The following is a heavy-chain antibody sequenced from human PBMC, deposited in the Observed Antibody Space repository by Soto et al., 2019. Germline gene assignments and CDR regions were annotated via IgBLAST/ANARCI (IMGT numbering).Heavy chain of an antibody. CDR3: ARSVFP. CDR1: GGSISSGGYY. J-gene: IGHJ5*02. Sequence: QVQLQESGPGLVKPSQTLSLTCTVSGGSISSGGYYWSWIRQHPGKGLEWIGYISYSKSTYYNPSLKSRLTISLDPSKNQFSLKLTSVPAADTAVYYCARSVFPWGQGTLVTVSS. CDR2: ISYSKST. V-gene: IGHV4-31*03.